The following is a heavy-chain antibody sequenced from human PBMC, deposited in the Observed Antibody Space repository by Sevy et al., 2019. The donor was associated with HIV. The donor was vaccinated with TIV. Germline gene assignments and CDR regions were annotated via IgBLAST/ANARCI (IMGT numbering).Heavy chain of an antibody. V-gene: IGHV3-23*01. CDR1: GFTFSKYS. J-gene: IGHJ4*02. CDR2: LSFGCGEI. CDR3: AREGCTKPHDY. D-gene: IGHD2-8*01. Sequence: GGSLRLSCAASGFTFSKYSMSWVRQPPGKGLEWVSTLSFGCGEINHADSVKGRFTISRDNSKYSLYLQMNNLGAEDTAVYYCAREGCTKPHDYWGQGTLVTVSS.